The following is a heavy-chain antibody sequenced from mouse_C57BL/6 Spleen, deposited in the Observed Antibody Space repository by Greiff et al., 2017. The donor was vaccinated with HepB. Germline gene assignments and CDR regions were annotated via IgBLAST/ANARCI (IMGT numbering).Heavy chain of an antibody. Sequence: VQLKQPGAELVMPGASVKLSCKASGYTFTSYWMHWVKQRPGQGLEWIGEIDPSDSYTNYNQKFKGKSTLTVDKSSSTAYMQLSSLTSEDSAVYYCARRPYYYGFMDYWGQGTSVTVSS. CDR3: ARRPYYYGFMDY. CDR2: IDPSDSYT. V-gene: IGHV1-69*01. CDR1: GYTFTSYW. J-gene: IGHJ4*01. D-gene: IGHD1-1*01.